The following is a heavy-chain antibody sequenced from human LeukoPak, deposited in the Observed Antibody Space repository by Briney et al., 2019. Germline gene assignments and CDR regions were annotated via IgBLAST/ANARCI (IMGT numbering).Heavy chain of an antibody. CDR1: GFSLSTSGVG. Sequence: SGPTLVNPTQTLTLTCTFSGFSLSTSGVGVGWIRQSPGKALEWLALIYWNDDKRYSPSLKSRLTITKDTSKNQVVLTMTNMDPVDTATYYCVHTRPYYYDSSGFDAFDIWGQGTMVTVSS. J-gene: IGHJ3*02. CDR3: VHTRPYYYDSSGFDAFDI. CDR2: IYWNDDK. V-gene: IGHV2-5*01. D-gene: IGHD3-22*01.